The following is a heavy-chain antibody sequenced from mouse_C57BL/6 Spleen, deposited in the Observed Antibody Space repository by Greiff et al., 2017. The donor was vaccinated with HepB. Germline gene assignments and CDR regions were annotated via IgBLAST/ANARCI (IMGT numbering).Heavy chain of an antibody. CDR3: ARNWDVSWYFDV. CDR2: IWSGGST. J-gene: IGHJ1*03. V-gene: IGHV2-2*01. CDR1: GFSLTSYG. D-gene: IGHD4-1*01. Sequence: QVHVKQSGPGLVQPSQSLSITCTVSGFSLTSYGVHWVRQSPGKGLEWLGVIWSGGSTDYNAAFISRLSISKDNSKSQVFFKMNSLQADDTAIYYCARNWDVSWYFDVWGTGTTVTVSS.